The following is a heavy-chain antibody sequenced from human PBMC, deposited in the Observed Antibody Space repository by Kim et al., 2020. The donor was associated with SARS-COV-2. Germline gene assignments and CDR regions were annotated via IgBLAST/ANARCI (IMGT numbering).Heavy chain of an antibody. CDR3: ARDSRITIFGVVTNYYMDV. CDR1: GGSISSGGYY. V-gene: IGHV4-31*03. D-gene: IGHD3-3*01. CDR2: IYYSGST. J-gene: IGHJ6*03. Sequence: SETLSLTCTVSGGSISSGGYYWSWIRQHPGKGLEWIGYIYYSGSTYYNPSLKSRVTISVDTSKNQFSLKLSSVTAADTAVYYCARDSRITIFGVVTNYYMDVWGQGTTVTVSS.